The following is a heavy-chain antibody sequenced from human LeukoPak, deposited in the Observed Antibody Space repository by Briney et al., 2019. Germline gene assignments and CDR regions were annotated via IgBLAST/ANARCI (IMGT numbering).Heavy chain of an antibody. V-gene: IGHV3-11*01. CDR2: INIGGTNT. Sequence: GGSLRLSCAASGRTFSDYYMSWIRQAPGKGLEWISYINIGGTNTHYADSVKGRFTISRDNDKKSLYLEMTNLRAEDTAVYYCATDGAGFDPWGQGVLVTVSS. CDR3: ATDGAGFDP. J-gene: IGHJ5*02. CDR1: GRTFSDYY.